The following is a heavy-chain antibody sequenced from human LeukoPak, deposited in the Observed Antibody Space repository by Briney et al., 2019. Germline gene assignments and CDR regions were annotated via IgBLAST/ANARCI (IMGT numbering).Heavy chain of an antibody. CDR2: ISYGGSNK. Sequence: SGGSLRLSCAASGFTFSSYAMHWVRQAPGKGLEWVAVISYGGSNKYYADSVKGRFTISRDSSKNTLYLQMNSLRAEDTAVYCCARGGYSSGWSQGGLDYWGQGTLVTVSS. J-gene: IGHJ4*02. CDR1: GFTFSSYA. CDR3: ARGGYSSGWSQGGLDY. V-gene: IGHV3-30-3*01. D-gene: IGHD6-19*01.